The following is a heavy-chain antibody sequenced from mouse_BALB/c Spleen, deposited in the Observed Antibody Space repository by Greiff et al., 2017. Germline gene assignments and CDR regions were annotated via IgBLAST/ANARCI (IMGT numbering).Heavy chain of an antibody. Sequence: EVQVVESGGGLVQPGGSLKLSCAASGFTFSSYTMSWVRQTPEKRLEWVAYISNGGGSTYYPDTVKGRFTISRDNAKNTLYLQMSSLKSEDTAMYYCARHLLGNYAMDYWGQGTSVTVSS. J-gene: IGHJ4*01. CDR1: GFTFSSYT. V-gene: IGHV5-12-2*01. CDR2: ISNGGGST. D-gene: IGHD2-14*01. CDR3: ARHLLGNYAMDY.